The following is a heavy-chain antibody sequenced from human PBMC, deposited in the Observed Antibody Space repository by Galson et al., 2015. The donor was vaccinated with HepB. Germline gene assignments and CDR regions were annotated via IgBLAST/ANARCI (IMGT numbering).Heavy chain of an antibody. Sequence: PALVKPTQTLTLTCTFSGFSLSTSGMCVSWIRQPPGKALEWLARIDWDDDKYYNTSLKTRLTISKDPSRDQVVLTMTNMDPVDTATYYCARTRADYYDARDYYPYYYYYYMDVWGKGTTVTVSS. V-gene: IGHV2-70*11. CDR2: IDWDDDK. D-gene: IGHD3-22*01. CDR1: GFSLSTSGMC. CDR3: ARTRADYYDARDYYPYYYYYYMDV. J-gene: IGHJ6*03.